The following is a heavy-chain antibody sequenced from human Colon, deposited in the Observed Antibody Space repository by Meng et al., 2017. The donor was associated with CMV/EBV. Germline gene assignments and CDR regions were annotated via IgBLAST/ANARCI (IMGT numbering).Heavy chain of an antibody. J-gene: IGHJ4*02. D-gene: IGHD3-10*01. Sequence: VPWVKSGGGGKKPGASVKVSCKTSGYPFPGYFMFWVRQAPGQGLEWMGSLNPNSGDTNSAQKFHGRLTMTRDTSIHTAYMELGSLRSDDTAVYYCATISGGDFDFWGQGTLVTVSS. CDR2: LNPNSGDT. CDR3: ATISGGDFDF. V-gene: IGHV1-2*02. CDR1: GYPFPGYF.